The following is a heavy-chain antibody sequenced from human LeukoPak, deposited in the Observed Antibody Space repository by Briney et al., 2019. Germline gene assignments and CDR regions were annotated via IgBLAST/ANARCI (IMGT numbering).Heavy chain of an antibody. CDR1: GYTSTRPD. CDR3: ARELGSISWFDP. CDR2: MNPSDQT. D-gene: IGHD3-10*02. J-gene: IGHJ5*02. V-gene: IGHV1-8*01. Sequence: GASVKVSCKAAGYTSTRPDINWVRQATGKGLEWLGWMNPSDQTGYAQNFQGRLTFTRDINTAYMELSSLTPDDTAVYYCARELGSISWFDPWGQGTLVTVSS.